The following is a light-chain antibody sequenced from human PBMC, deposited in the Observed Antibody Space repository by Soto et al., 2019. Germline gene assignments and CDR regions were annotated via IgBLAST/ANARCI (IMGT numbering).Light chain of an antibody. J-gene: IGKJ5*01. CDR2: VAS. CDR3: QQSYGTPIT. CDR1: QSISSY. V-gene: IGKV1-39*01. Sequence: DIQITHSPSSLSASVGDRVTITCRASQSISSYLNWYQQKPGKAPNLLIYVASSLQSEVPSRFSGSGSGTDFTLTITSLQPEDFATYYCQQSYGTPITFGQGTRLENK.